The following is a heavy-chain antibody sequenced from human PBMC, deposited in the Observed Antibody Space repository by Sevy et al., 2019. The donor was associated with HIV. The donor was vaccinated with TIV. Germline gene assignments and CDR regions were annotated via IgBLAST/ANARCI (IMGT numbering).Heavy chain of an antibody. CDR3: ARGFGWFTVAAAGRRYYYYMDV. Sequence: GGSLRLSCAASGFTFSSYWMSWVRQAPGKGLEWVANIKQDGSEKYYVDSVKGRFTISRDNAKNSLYLQMNSLRAEDTAVYYCARGFGWFTVAAAGRRYYYYMDVWGKGTTVTVSS. J-gene: IGHJ6*03. CDR2: IKQDGSEK. D-gene: IGHD6-13*01. CDR1: GFTFSSYW. V-gene: IGHV3-7*03.